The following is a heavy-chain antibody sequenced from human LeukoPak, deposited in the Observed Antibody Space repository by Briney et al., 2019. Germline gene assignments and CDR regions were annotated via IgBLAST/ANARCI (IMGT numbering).Heavy chain of an antibody. CDR3: ARDLEAYSSGWAPWGY. CDR2: INPNRGGT. CDR1: GYTFTGYY. D-gene: IGHD6-19*01. V-gene: IGHV1-2*02. Sequence: ASVKVSCKASGYTFTGYYMHWVRQAPGQGLEWMGWINPNRGGTNYAQKFQGRVTMTRDTSISTAYMELSRLRSDDTAVYYCARDLEAYSSGWAPWGYWGQGTLVTVSS. J-gene: IGHJ4*02.